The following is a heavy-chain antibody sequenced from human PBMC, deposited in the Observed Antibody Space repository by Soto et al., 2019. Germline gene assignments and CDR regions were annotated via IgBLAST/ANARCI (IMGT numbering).Heavy chain of an antibody. D-gene: IGHD4-17*01. CDR3: AHRRDDDYGDYYFEY. CDR1: GFSLSTSGVG. J-gene: IGHJ4*02. CDR2: IYWDDDK. V-gene: IGHV2-5*02. Sequence: QITLKESGPTLVKPTQTLTLTCTFSGFSLSTSGVGMGWIRQPPGKALEWLALIYWDDDKRYSPSLKSRLTDTKDTSKNQVVLTMTNMDPVDTATYYCAHRRDDDYGDYYFEYWGQGTPVTVSS.